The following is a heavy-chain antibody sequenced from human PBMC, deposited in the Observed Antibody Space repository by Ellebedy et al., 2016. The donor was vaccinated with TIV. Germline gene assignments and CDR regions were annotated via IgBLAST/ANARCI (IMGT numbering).Heavy chain of an antibody. Sequence: GGSLRLSCKVSGSSFTSSWIGWVRQMPGKGLEWMGIIYPGDSETRYSPSFQGQVTISADKSIHTAYLQWSSLKASDTAMYYCARHLDDDFDIWGQGTMVTVSS. CDR1: GSSFTSSW. V-gene: IGHV5-51*01. J-gene: IGHJ3*02. CDR2: IYPGDSET. CDR3: ARHLDDDFDI.